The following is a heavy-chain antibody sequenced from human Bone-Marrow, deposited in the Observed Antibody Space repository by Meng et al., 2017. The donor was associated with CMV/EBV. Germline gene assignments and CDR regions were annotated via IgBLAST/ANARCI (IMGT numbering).Heavy chain of an antibody. CDR3: TRDYDLEGPYYYYGMDV. J-gene: IGHJ6*02. D-gene: IGHD3-3*01. V-gene: IGHV3-73*01. Sequence: GGSLRLSCAASGFTVSSNYMSWVRQASGKGLEWVGRIRSKANSYATAYAASVKGRFTISRDDSKNTAYLQMNSLKTEDTAVYYCTRDYDLEGPYYYYGMDVWGQGTTVTVSS. CDR2: IRSKANSYAT. CDR1: GFTVSSNY.